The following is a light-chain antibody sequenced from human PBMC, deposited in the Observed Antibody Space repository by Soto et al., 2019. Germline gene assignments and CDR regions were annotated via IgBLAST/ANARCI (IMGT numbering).Light chain of an antibody. V-gene: IGKV3-15*01. CDR1: QSVSSN. Sequence: ETVMTQSPVTLSVSPGERATLSCRASQSVSSNLAWYQQKPGQAPRLLIYGASTRATGIPARFSGSGSGTEFTLTISSLQSEDFAVYYCQQYNNWPPSTFGQGTKLEIK. CDR2: GAS. J-gene: IGKJ2*01. CDR3: QQYNNWPPST.